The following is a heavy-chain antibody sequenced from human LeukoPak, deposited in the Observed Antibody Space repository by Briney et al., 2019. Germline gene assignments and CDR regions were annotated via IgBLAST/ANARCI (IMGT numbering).Heavy chain of an antibody. J-gene: IGHJ3*02. CDR2: ISSSSSTI. Sequence: GGSLRLSCAASGFTFSSYSMNWVRQAPGKGLEWVSYISSSSSTIYYADSVKGRFTISRDNAKNSLYLQMNGLRDEDTAVYYCARDLGDYDFWSGFDAFDIWGQGTMVTVSS. CDR3: ARDLGDYDFWSGFDAFDI. D-gene: IGHD3-3*01. CDR1: GFTFSSYS. V-gene: IGHV3-48*02.